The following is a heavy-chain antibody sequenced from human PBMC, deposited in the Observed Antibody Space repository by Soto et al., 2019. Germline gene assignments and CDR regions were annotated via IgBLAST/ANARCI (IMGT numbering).Heavy chain of an antibody. V-gene: IGHV1-18*01. D-gene: IGHD2-2*01. J-gene: IGHJ6*02. CDR2: ISAYNGNT. Sequence: GASVKVSCKASGYTFTSYGISWLRQAPGQGLEWMGWISAYNGNTNDAQKLQGRVTMTTDTSTSTAYMELRSLRSDDSAVYYFARVVVVPAAIKDYYYGMDVWGQGTTVTVSS. CDR1: GYTFTSYG. CDR3: ARVVVVPAAIKDYYYGMDV.